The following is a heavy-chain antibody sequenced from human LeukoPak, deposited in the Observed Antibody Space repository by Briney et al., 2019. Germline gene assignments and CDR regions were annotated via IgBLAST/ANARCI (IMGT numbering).Heavy chain of an antibody. CDR3: AREVSSSAPIDY. D-gene: IGHD6-6*01. V-gene: IGHV1-2*06. CDR2: INPNSGGT. Sequence: ASVKVSCKASGYTFTGYYMHWVRQAPGQGLEWVGRINPNSGGTNYAQKLQGRVTMTTDTSTSTAYMELRSLRSDDTAVYYCAREVSSSAPIDYWGQGTLVTVSS. CDR1: GYTFTGYY. J-gene: IGHJ4*02.